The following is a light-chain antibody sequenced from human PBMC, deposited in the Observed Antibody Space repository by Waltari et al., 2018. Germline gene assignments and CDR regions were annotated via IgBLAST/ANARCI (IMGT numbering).Light chain of an antibody. Sequence: DIQMTQSPSTLSASVGDRVTITCRASQSISNLLDWYQQKPGKAPKYLISKASNVESGVPSRFSGSGSGTEFTLTISSLQPDDFASYYCQQYNGRFGQGTKVEMK. CDR2: KAS. CDR3: QQYNGR. V-gene: IGKV1-5*03. J-gene: IGKJ1*01. CDR1: QSISNL.